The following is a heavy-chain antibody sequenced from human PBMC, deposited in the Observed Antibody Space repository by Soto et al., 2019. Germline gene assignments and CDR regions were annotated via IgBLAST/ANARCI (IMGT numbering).Heavy chain of an antibody. CDR3: ARCQAGYSSDWFDP. D-gene: IGHD6-13*01. J-gene: IGHJ5*02. V-gene: IGHV3-21*01. Sequence: PGGSLRLSCAASGFTFSSYSMNWVRQAPGKGLEWVSFISSSSSYIYYADSVKGRFTISRDNAKNSLYLQMNSLRAEDTAVYYCARCQAGYSSDWFDPWGQGTLVTVSS. CDR2: ISSSSSYI. CDR1: GFTFSSYS.